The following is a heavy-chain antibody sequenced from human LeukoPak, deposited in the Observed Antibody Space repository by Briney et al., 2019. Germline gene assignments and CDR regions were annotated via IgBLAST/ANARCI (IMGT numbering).Heavy chain of an antibody. V-gene: IGHV1-8*02. Sequence: ASVKVSCKASGYSFSSYGINWVRQAPGQGLEWMGWMNPNSGNTGYAQKFQGRVTMTRNTSISTAYMELSSLRSEDTAVYYCARGRGSSSSWYDYYYYYYMDVWGKGTTVTVSS. J-gene: IGHJ6*03. CDR3: ARGRGSSSSWYDYYYYYYMDV. CDR1: GYSFSSYG. D-gene: IGHD6-13*01. CDR2: MNPNSGNT.